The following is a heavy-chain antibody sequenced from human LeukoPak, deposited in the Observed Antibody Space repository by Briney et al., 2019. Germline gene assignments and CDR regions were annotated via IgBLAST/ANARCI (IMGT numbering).Heavy chain of an antibody. CDR1: GFTFSRYT. D-gene: IGHD3-3*01. J-gene: IGHJ4*02. CDR3: AKDGDDFWSGYFDY. V-gene: IGHV3-23*01. CDR2: ISGSGGST. Sequence: GGSLRLSCAGSGFTFSRYTFNWVRQAPGKGLEWVSAISGSGGSTYYADSVKGRFTISRDNSKNTLYLQMNSLRAEDTAVYYCAKDGDDFWSGYFDYWGQGTLVTVSS.